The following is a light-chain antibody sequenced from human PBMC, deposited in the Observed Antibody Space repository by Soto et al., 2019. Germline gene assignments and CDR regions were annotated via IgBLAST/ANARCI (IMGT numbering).Light chain of an antibody. V-gene: IGKV3-20*01. J-gene: IGKJ2*01. CDR2: GAS. CDR3: QQYGNSPYT. Sequence: EIVLTQSPGTLSLSPGERATLSCRASQSVSSSYLAWFQQKPGQAHRLLIYGASIRATGIPDRFSGSGSGTDFTLTISRLEPEDFAVYYCQQYGNSPYTFGQGTKLEIK. CDR1: QSVSSSY.